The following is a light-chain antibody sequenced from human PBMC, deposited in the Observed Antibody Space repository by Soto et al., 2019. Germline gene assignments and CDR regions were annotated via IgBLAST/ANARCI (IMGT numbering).Light chain of an antibody. CDR2: STN. J-gene: IGLJ3*02. CDR1: SGSVSTSYY. V-gene: IGLV8-61*01. Sequence: QTVVTQEPSFSVSPGGTVTLTCGLSSGSVSTSYYPSWYQQTPGQAPRKLIYSTNTRSSGVPDRFSGSILGNKAALTITGVQADDESDYYCVLYMGSGIWVFGGGTKVTVL. CDR3: VLYMGSGIWV.